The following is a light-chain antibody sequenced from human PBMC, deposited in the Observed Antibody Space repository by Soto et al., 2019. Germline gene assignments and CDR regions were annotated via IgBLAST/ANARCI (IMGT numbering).Light chain of an antibody. CDR3: QSYDSSMSGWV. J-gene: IGLJ3*02. V-gene: IGLV1-40*01. CDR1: SSNIGAGYD. Sequence: QSVLTQPPSVSGAPGQRGTISCTGSSSNIGAGYDVHWYQQLPGTAPKLLIYGNSNRPSGVPDRLSGSKSGTSASLAITGLRAEDDADYYCQSYDSSMSGWVFGGGTKLTVL. CDR2: GNS.